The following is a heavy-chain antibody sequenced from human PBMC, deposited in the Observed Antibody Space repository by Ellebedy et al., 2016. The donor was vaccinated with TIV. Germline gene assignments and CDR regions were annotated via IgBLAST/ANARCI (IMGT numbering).Heavy chain of an antibody. CDR1: GYTFTSYG. V-gene: IGHV1-18*01. CDR2: ISAYNGNT. J-gene: IGHJ6*02. Sequence: ASVKVSXXASGYTFTSYGISWVRQAPGQGLEWMGWISAYNGNTNYAQKLQGRVTMTTDTSTSTAYMELRSLRSDDTAVYYCASHSWYSGYDYYYYYGMDVWGQGTTVTVSS. CDR3: ASHSWYSGYDYYYYYGMDV. D-gene: IGHD5-12*01.